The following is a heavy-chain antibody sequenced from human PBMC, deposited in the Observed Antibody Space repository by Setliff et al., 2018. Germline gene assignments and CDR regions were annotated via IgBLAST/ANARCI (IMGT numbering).Heavy chain of an antibody. CDR1: GGFSTHA. J-gene: IGHJ4*01. CDR2: IIPILGTT. V-gene: IGHV1-69*05. CDR3: ASALIRRVAVAGKSQFDY. D-gene: IGHD6-19*01. Sequence: SVEVSCKASGGFSTHAISWVRQVPGQGLEWMGGIIPILGTTDYAQNFQGRVTITTDESTSSAYLEMSNLRSEDTAVYYCASALIRRVAVAGKSQFDYWGQGTLVTVSS.